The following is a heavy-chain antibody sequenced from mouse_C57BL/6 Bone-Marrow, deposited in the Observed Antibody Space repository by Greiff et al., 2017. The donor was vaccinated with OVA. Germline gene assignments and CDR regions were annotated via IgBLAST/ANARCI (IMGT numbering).Heavy chain of an antibody. CDR3: ARGHYYGSSYEAMDY. J-gene: IGHJ4*01. CDR1: GYTFTDYY. D-gene: IGHD1-1*01. CDR2: INPNNGGT. Sequence: EVQLQQSGPELVKPGASVKISCKASGYTFTDYYMNWVKQSHGKSLEWIGDINPNNGGTSYNQKFKGKATLTVDKSSSTAYMELRSLTSEDSAVYYCARGHYYGSSYEAMDYWGQGTSVTVSS. V-gene: IGHV1-26*01.